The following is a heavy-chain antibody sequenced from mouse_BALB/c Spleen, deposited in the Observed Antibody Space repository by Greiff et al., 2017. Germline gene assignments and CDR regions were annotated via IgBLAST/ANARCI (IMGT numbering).Heavy chain of an antibody. J-gene: IGHJ3*01. Sequence: QVQLQQSGAELAKPGASVKMSCKASGYTFTSYWMHWVKQRPGQGLEWIGYINPSTGYTEYNQKFKDKATLTADKSSSTAYMQLSSLTSEDSAVYYCATAYGNYDSLFAYWGQGTLVTVSA. CDR3: ATAYGNYDSLFAY. CDR2: INPSTGYT. D-gene: IGHD2-10*02. CDR1: GYTFTSYW. V-gene: IGHV1-7*01.